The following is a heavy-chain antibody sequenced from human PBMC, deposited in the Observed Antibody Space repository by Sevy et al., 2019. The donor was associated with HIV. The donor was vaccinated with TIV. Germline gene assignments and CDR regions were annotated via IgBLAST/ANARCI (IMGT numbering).Heavy chain of an antibody. J-gene: IGHJ4*02. CDR2: IKEDGSEK. V-gene: IGHV3-7*01. Sequence: GGSLRLSCAASGFTFSGNWMSWVRQAPGKGLEWVADIKEDGSEKYYVESVKGRLTISRDNAKKSLYLQMNNLRAKDTAVYYCARDAGYCSSTSGYRGDYCDYWGQGTLVTVSS. CDR1: GFTFSGNW. D-gene: IGHD2-2*02. CDR3: ARDAGYCSSTSGYRGDYCDY.